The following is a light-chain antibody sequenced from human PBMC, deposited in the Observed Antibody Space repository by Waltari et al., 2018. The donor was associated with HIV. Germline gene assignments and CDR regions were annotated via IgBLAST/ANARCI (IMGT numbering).Light chain of an antibody. Sequence: EIVMTQSPATLSVSPGERATLSCRASQSVSSYLAWYQQKPGQSPRLLIYDASNRATGIPARFSGSGSGTDFTLTISSLEPEDFAVYYCQHRNHWPPEYTFGQGTKLEIK. CDR2: DAS. CDR1: QSVSSY. V-gene: IGKV3-11*01. CDR3: QHRNHWPPEYT. J-gene: IGKJ2*01.